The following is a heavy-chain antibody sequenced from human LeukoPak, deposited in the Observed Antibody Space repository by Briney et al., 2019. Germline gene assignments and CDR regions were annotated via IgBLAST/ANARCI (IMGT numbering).Heavy chain of an antibody. CDR3: ARGTQRGYSSSWPLLVDY. J-gene: IGHJ4*02. CDR1: GYTFTNYG. V-gene: IGHV1-18*04. D-gene: IGHD6-13*01. Sequence: ASVKVSCKASGYTFTNYGITWVRQAPGQGLEWMAGISVNNGNTNYAQKFQGRGTVTTDTSTSTAYLELRSLRSDDTAVYYCARGTQRGYSSSWPLLVDYWGQGTLVTVSS. CDR2: ISVNNGNT.